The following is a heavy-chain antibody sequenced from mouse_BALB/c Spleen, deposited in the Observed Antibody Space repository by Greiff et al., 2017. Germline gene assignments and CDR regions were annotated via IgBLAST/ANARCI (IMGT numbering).Heavy chain of an antibody. CDR3: ARGRDYYGSSPDYFDY. CDR1: GFTFSSYG. J-gene: IGHJ2*01. D-gene: IGHD1-1*01. CDR2: ISSGGSYT. Sequence: DVMLVESGGDLVKPGGSLKLSCAASGFTFSSYGMSWVRQTPDKRLEWVATISSGGSYTYYPDSVKGRFTISRDNAKNTLYLQMSSLKSEDTAMYYCARGRDYYGSSPDYFDYWGQGTTLTVSS. V-gene: IGHV5-6*02.